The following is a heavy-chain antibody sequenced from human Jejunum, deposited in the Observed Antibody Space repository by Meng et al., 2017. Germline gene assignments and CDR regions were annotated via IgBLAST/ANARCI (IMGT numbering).Heavy chain of an antibody. CDR1: GFTVTTNY. J-gene: IGHJ4*02. D-gene: IGHD3-16*01. CDR3: ARDGPARWGPDY. CDR2: IYSGGNT. V-gene: IGHV3-53*01. Sequence: AEPGGVLLRHGAARGLCCAGSGFTVTTNYMSWVRQAPGKGLEWVSVIYSGGNTYYADSVKGRFTISGDTSKNTMFLHMNSLRVEDTAVYYCARDGPARWGPDYWGQGILVTVSS.